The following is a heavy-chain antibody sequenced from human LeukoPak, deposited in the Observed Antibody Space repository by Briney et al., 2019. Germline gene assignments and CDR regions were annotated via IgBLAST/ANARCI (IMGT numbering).Heavy chain of an antibody. CDR1: GFTFSSYG. CDR2: IHFDGSNK. Sequence: GGSLRLSCTASGFTFSSYGMLWVRQTPAKGLECVALIHFDGSNKFYADSVKGRFTISRDNSKNTLFLQMNNLRPEDTAVYYCATGKGERWGQGTLVTVSS. D-gene: IGHD3-16*01. V-gene: IGHV3-30*02. CDR3: ATGKGER. J-gene: IGHJ4*02.